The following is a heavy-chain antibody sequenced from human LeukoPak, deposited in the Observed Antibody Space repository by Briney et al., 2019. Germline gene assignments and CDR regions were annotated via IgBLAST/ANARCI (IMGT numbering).Heavy chain of an antibody. CDR1: GGSISSSSYY. D-gene: IGHD6-13*01. CDR2: IYYSGST. Sequence: PSETLSLTCTVSGGSISSSSYYWGWIRQPPGKGLEWIGYIYYSGSTNYNPSLKSRVTISVDTSKNQFSLKLSSVTAADTAVYYCARGGGSSWYYYYYYMDVWGKGTTVTVSS. V-gene: IGHV4-61*05. J-gene: IGHJ6*03. CDR3: ARGGGSSWYYYYYYMDV.